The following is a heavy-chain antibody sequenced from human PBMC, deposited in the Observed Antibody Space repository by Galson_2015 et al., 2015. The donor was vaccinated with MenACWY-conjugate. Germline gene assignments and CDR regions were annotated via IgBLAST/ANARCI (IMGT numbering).Heavy chain of an antibody. CDR2: IQSKNYGANT. J-gene: IGHJ4*02. CDR1: GFPFRNYW. D-gene: IGHD2-2*01. V-gene: IGHV3-49*02. CDR3: TRAYHRYCSSTNCPFDH. Sequence: LRLSCAASGFPFRNYWMTWVRQAPGEGLEWVGYIQSKNYGANTQYAASVKDRFSISRDDSRSIAYLEMNSLKTEDTALYYCTRAYHRYCSSTNCPFDHWGQGTMVTVSS.